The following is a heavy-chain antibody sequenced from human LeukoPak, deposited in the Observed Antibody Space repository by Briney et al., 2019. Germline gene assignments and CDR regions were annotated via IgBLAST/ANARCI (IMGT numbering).Heavy chain of an antibody. CDR1: GGSISSGCYY. Sequence: SQTLSLTCTVSGGSISSGCYYWSWIRQHPGKGLEWIGYIYYSGSTYYNPSLKSRVTISVDTSKNQFSLKLSSVTAADTAVYYCSGGDYGSAPDAFDIWGQGTMVTVSS. CDR3: SGGDYGSAPDAFDI. D-gene: IGHD3-10*01. CDR2: IYYSGST. V-gene: IGHV4-31*03. J-gene: IGHJ3*02.